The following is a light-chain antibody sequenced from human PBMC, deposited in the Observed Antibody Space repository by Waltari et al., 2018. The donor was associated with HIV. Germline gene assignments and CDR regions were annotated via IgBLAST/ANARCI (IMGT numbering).Light chain of an antibody. CDR2: DVR. J-gene: IGLJ2*01. Sequence: SALTQPASVSGSPGQPITISCTETSLHIDGPNYVAWYQQHPGKAPKLISYDVRNLTPGVSRRCCGYKSGITAALTIPGLQAEDEGDYYCTAQTRTPCDTAVAFGGGTKLPVL. CDR3: TAQTRTPCDTAVA. CDR1: SLHIDGPNY. V-gene: IGLV2-14*03.